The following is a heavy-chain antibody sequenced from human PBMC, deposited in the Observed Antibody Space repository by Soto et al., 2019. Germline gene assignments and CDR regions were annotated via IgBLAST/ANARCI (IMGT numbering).Heavy chain of an antibody. J-gene: IGHJ4*02. Sequence: GGSLRLSCAASGVTFSDYYRSWIRQAPGKGLEWVAYISSSGSTIYYAGSGKGRFTISRDNAKNSRYLQMNSLSAEDTAVYYCASDYRCQGFDHWGQGTLGTVSS. CDR3: ASDYRCQGFDH. CDR1: GVTFSDYY. CDR2: ISSSGSTI. V-gene: IGHV3-11*01. D-gene: IGHD2-2*01.